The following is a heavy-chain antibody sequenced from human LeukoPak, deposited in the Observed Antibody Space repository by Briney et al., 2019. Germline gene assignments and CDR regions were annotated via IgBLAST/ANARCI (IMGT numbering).Heavy chain of an antibody. D-gene: IGHD3-22*01. CDR3: AKEYYDSSGYFYEPASPDY. CDR2: ISGSGGST. Sequence: GGSLRLSCAASGFTFSSYAMSWVRQAPGKGLEWVSAISGSGGSTYYADAVKGRFTISRDNAKNTLYLQMNSLRAEDTAVYYWAKEYYDSSGYFYEPASPDYWGQGTLVTVSS. CDR1: GFTFSSYA. V-gene: IGHV3-23*01. J-gene: IGHJ4*02.